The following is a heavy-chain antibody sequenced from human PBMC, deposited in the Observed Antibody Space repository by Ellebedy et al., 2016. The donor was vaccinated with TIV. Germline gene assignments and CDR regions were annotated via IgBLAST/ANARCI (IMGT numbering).Heavy chain of an antibody. CDR2: ISYSGDVI. Sequence: GESLKISCAASGFTFSGYYMSWFRQAPGKGPEWVSYISYSGDVIYYADSVKGRFTTSRDNAGNSLYLQMNSLRAEDTAVYFCARLGVIAAAGASDYWGQGTLVIVSS. V-gene: IGHV3-11*01. D-gene: IGHD6-13*01. J-gene: IGHJ4*02. CDR3: ARLGVIAAAGASDY. CDR1: GFTFSGYY.